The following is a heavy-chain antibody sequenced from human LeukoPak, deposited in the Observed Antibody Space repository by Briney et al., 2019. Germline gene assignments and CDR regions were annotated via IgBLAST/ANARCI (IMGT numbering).Heavy chain of an antibody. D-gene: IGHD1-26*01. J-gene: IGHJ5*02. V-gene: IGHV1-2*02. Sequence: GESLKISCKGSGYSFTSYWIGWVRQAPGQGLEWMAWINPNSGGTNYAQKFQGRVTMTRDTSISTAYMELSRLRSDDTAVYYCARDRGHSGSYTSRDNWFDPWGQGTLVTVSS. CDR1: GYSFTSYW. CDR2: INPNSGGT. CDR3: ARDRGHSGSYTSRDNWFDP.